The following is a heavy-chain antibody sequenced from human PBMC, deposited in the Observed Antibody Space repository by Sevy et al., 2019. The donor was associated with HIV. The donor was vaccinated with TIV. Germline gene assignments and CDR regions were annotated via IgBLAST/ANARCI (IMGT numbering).Heavy chain of an antibody. CDR3: AKPRGSFYFDY. V-gene: IGHV3-23*01. J-gene: IGHJ4*02. CDR2: ISGSGDST. D-gene: IGHD3-16*01. Sequence: GGSLRLSCAASAFSFNTYAMSWVRRPPGKGLEWVSTISGSGDSTFYSDSVKGRFTISRDNSKNTLYLQMNSLRAEDTAVYYCAKPRGSFYFDYWGQGTLVTISS. CDR1: AFSFNTYA.